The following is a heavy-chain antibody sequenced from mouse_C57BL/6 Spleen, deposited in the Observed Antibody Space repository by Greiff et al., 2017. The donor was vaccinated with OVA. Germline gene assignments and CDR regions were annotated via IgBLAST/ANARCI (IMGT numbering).Heavy chain of an antibody. CDR3: ARRGGNWDVWYFDV. J-gene: IGHJ1*03. V-gene: IGHV1-54*01. CDR2: INPGSGGT. Sequence: VQLQQSGAELVRPGPSVKVSCKASGYAFTNYLIEWVKQRPGQGLEWIGVINPGSGGTNYNEKFKGKATLTADKSSSTAYMQLSSLTSEDSAVYFCARRGGNWDVWYFDVWGTGTTVTASS. D-gene: IGHD4-1*01. CDR1: GYAFTNYL.